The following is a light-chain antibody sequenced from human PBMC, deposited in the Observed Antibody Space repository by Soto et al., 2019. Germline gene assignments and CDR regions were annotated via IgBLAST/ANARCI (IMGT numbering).Light chain of an antibody. CDR2: EGS. Sequence: QSALTQPASVSGSPGQSITISCTGTSTGVGSSNLVSWYQQHPGKAPKLMIYEGSNRPSGVSNRFSGSKSGNTASVTISGLQAEDEADYYCCSYAGSSTFYVFGTGTKVTAL. V-gene: IGLV2-23*01. CDR3: CSYAGSSTFYV. CDR1: STGVGSSNL. J-gene: IGLJ1*01.